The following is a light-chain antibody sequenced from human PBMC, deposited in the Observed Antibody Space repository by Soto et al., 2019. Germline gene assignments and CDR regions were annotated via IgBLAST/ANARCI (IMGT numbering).Light chain of an antibody. J-gene: IGKJ1*01. CDR3: QQYHSHWGT. CDR2: DAS. V-gene: IGKV1-5*01. CDR1: RNINTY. Sequence: DIQMAQSPSSLSASVGDTITITCRASRNINTYLNWYQQKPGKAPKLLIYDASSLETGVPSRFSGSGSGTDFALTISSLQPDDFATYYCQQYHSHWGTFGQGTKVEIK.